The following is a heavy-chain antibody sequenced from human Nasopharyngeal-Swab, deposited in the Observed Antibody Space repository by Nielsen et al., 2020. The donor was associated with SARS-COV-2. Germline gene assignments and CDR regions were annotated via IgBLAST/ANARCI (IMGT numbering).Heavy chain of an antibody. Sequence: GGSLRLSCKGSGYSFTFYWLRWVRQMPGKGLEWMGRIDPSDSYTNYSPSFQGHVTISADKSISTAYLQWSSLKASDTAMYYCARHWSDPGNWFDPWGQGTLVTVSS. CDR2: IDPSDSYT. V-gene: IGHV5-10-1*01. CDR1: GYSFTFYW. J-gene: IGHJ5*02. CDR3: ARHWSDPGNWFDP.